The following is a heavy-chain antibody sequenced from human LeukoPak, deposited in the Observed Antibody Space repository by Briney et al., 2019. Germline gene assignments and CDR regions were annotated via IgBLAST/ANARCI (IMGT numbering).Heavy chain of an antibody. CDR1: GFTVSSNY. V-gene: IGHV3-53*01. J-gene: IGHJ4*02. CDR2: IYSGGST. Sequence: GGSLRLSCAASGFTVSSNYMSWVRQAPRKGLEWVSVIYSGGSTYYADSVKGRSTISRDNSKNTLYLQMNSLRAEDTAVYYCAKAKYSSGWYSFRDWGQGTLVTVSS. CDR3: AKAKYSSGWYSFRD. D-gene: IGHD6-19*01.